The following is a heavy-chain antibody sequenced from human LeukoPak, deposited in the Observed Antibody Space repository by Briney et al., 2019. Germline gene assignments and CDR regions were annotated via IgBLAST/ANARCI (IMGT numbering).Heavy chain of an antibody. Sequence: PGGSLRLSCAASGFTFSNAWMSWVRQAPGKGLEWVGRIKSKTDGGTTDYAAPVKGRFTISRDDSKNTLYLQMNSLKTEDTAVYYCTKEICSSPSGQGDYGAQEPRVTVS. J-gene: IGHJ4*02. CDR3: TKEICSSPSGQGDY. CDR1: GFTFSNAW. D-gene: IGHD2-2*01. V-gene: IGHV3-15*01. CDR2: IKSKTDGGTT.